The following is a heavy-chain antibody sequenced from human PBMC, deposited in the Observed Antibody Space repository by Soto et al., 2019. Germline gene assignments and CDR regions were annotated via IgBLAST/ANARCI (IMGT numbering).Heavy chain of an antibody. CDR1: GFTFSSYA. Sequence: GGSLRLSCSASGFTFSSYAMHWVRQAPGKGLEYVSTINNNGGSTDYADSVKGRFIISRDHSKNTLYLQMSSLRAEDTAVYYCVKSTDGSGRRGMDVWGRGTTVTVSS. CDR2: INNNGGST. CDR3: VKSTDGSGRRGMDV. D-gene: IGHD3-10*01. J-gene: IGHJ6*02. V-gene: IGHV3-64D*08.